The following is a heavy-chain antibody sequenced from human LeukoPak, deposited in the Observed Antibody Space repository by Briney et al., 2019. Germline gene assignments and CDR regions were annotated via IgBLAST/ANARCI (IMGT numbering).Heavy chain of an antibody. J-gene: IGHJ4*02. CDR2: IIPIFGTA. CDR1: GGTFSSYA. Sequence: GASVKVSCKASGGTFSSYAISWLRQAPEQGLEWMGGIIPIFGTANYAQKFQGRVTITTDESTSTAYMELSSLRSEDTAVYYCARALRYYDSSGSALDYWGQGTLVTVSS. V-gene: IGHV1-69*05. CDR3: ARALRYYDSSGSALDY. D-gene: IGHD3-22*01.